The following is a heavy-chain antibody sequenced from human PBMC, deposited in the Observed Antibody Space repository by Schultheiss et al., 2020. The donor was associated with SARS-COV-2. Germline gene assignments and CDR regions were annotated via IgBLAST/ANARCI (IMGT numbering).Heavy chain of an antibody. CDR1: GGSFSGYY. Sequence: SETLSLTCAVYGGSFSGYYWSWIRQPPGKGLEWIGYIYYSGSTYYNPSLKSRVTISVDTSKTQVTLKLTSVTAADTAVYYCARDPSTDYGDYVDYYYYGMDVWGQGTTVTVSS. CDR2: IYYSGST. D-gene: IGHD4-17*01. CDR3: ARDPSTDYGDYVDYYYYGMDV. V-gene: IGHV4-34*01. J-gene: IGHJ6*02.